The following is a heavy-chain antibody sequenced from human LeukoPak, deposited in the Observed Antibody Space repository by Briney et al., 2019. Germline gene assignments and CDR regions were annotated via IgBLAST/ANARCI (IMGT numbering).Heavy chain of an antibody. J-gene: IGHJ4*02. Sequence: GESLKISCKGSGYSFSNYWIGWVRQMPGKGLEWMGIIYPGDSDTRYSPSFPGHVTISVDKSTSTAYLQLSSLRASDTAMYYCARRSDSTPFDLWGQGTLVTVSS. V-gene: IGHV5-51*01. CDR2: IYPGDSDT. CDR1: GYSFSNYW. CDR3: ARRSDSTPFDL. D-gene: IGHD2-15*01.